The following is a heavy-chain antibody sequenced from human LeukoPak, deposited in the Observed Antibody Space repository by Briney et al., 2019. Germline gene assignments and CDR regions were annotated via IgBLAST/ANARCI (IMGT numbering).Heavy chain of an antibody. CDR2: INQDGSKK. CDR3: ARAVAAADSY. CDR1: GFTISTYW. J-gene: IGHJ4*02. D-gene: IGHD6-13*01. V-gene: IGHV3-7*04. Sequence: PGGSLRLSCTASGFTISTYWMSWVRQAPGKGLEWVANINQDGSKKYYVDSVKGRFTISRDNVKNSVYLQMNSLRAEDTAVYSCARAVAAADSYWGRGTLVTASS.